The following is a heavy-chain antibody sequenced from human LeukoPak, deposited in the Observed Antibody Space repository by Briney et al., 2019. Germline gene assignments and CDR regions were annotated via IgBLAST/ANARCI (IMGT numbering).Heavy chain of an antibody. V-gene: IGHV5-51*01. CDR2: IYPGDSDT. D-gene: IGHD2-8*01. CDR3: ASHGRAYGTNAGHDY. J-gene: IGHJ4*02. CDR1: GYSFTSYW. Sequence: GESLKISCKGSGYSFTSYWIGWVRQIPGKGLEWRGVIYPGDSDTRSRTSFQSQVTISAAKSSSTAYLQWGNLKASTTAKYCCASHGRAYGTNAGHDYWGEGTLVAVSS.